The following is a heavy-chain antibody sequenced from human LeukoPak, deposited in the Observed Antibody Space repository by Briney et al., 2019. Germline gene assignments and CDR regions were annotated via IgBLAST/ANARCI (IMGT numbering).Heavy chain of an antibody. Sequence: ASVKVSCKASGYTFTSYYMHWVRRAPGQGLEWMGIINPSGGSTSYAQKFQGRVTMTRDMSTSTVYMELSSLRSEDTAVYYCARDWNWNDVGGAFDIWGQGTMVTVSS. D-gene: IGHD1-1*01. CDR3: ARDWNWNDVGGAFDI. V-gene: IGHV1-46*01. J-gene: IGHJ3*02. CDR1: GYTFTSYY. CDR2: INPSGGST.